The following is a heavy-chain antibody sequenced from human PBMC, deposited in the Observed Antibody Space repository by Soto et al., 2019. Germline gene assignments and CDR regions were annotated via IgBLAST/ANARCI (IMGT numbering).Heavy chain of an antibody. V-gene: IGHV3-48*03. CDR2: ISSSGTII. J-gene: IGHJ6*03. CDR3: ARDWDFGIVLYMSDSFGR. CDR1: GFTFSSYE. D-gene: IGHD3-3*01. Sequence: VGSLRLSCAAYGFTFSSYELNWVRQAPAKGLQWLSYISSSGTIILYADSGKGRFTISRDNAKNSLYLQMNSLRVEDTAVYYRARDWDFGIVLYMSDSFGRWGTWT.